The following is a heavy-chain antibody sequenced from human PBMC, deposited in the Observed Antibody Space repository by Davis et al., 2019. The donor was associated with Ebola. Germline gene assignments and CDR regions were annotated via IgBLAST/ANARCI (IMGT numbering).Heavy chain of an antibody. V-gene: IGHV4-39*01. CDR2: IHYRGTT. D-gene: IGHD3-10*01. CDR3: VRPYGSIGATFDI. Sequence: GSLRLSCSVSGGSITGSSYYWGWIRQPPGKRLEWIGNIHYRGTTPYNPSLESRVTISFDSSKNQFSLELTSVSASDTAVYYCVRPYGSIGATFDIWGQGTVVTVS. J-gene: IGHJ3*02. CDR1: GGSITGSSYY.